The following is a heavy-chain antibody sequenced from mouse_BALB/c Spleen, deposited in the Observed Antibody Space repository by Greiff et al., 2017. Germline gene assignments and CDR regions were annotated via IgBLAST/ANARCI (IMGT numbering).Heavy chain of an antibody. J-gene: IGHJ2*01. CDR2: INPYNGDT. CDR1: GYSFTGYF. D-gene: IGHD3-1*01. Sequence: VQLKQSGPELVKPGASVKISCKASGYSFTGYFMNWVMQSHGKSLEWIGRINPYNGDTFYNQKFKGKATLTVDKSSSTAHMELRSLASEDSAVYYCARRWGSLYYFDYWGQGTTLTVSS. CDR3: ARRWGSLYYFDY. V-gene: IGHV1-20*02.